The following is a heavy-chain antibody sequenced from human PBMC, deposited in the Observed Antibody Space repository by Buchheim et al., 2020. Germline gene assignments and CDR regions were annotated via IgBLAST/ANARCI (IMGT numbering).Heavy chain of an antibody. CDR1: GFTFSSYS. V-gene: IGHV3-48*02. CDR3: ARDLEYLHPRGRY. CDR2: ISSSSSII. Sequence: EVQLVESGGGLVQPGGSLRLSCAASGFTFSSYSMNWVRQAPGQGLEWVSYISSSSSIIYYADSVTGRFTISSDNAKTSLYLQMNSLRDEDTAVYYCARDLEYLHPRGRYWGQGTL. D-gene: IGHD1-1*01. J-gene: IGHJ4*02.